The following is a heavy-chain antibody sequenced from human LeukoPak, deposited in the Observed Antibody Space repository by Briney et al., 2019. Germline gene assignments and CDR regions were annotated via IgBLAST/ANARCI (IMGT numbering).Heavy chain of an antibody. D-gene: IGHD1/OR15-1a*01. J-gene: IGHJ4*02. V-gene: IGHV3-23*01. CDR1: GFTFSSYA. Sequence: PGGSLRLSCAASGFTFSSYAMSWVRQAPGKGLEWVSAISGSGASTSYAESVKGRFTISRDNAKNTLYLQMNSLRAEDTAAYYCARVSITGTTFDYWGQGTLVTVSS. CDR3: ARVSITGTTFDY. CDR2: ISGSGAST.